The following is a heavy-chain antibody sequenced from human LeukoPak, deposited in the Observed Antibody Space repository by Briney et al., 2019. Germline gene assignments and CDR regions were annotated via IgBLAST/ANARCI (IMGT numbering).Heavy chain of an antibody. Sequence: GASVKVSCKASGYTFTSYDINWVRQATGQGLEWMGWMNPNSGNTGYAQKFQGRVTMTRNTSISTAYMELSSLRSDDTAVYYCARDHIEDSSAWYGAFDVWGQGTLVTVSS. V-gene: IGHV1-8*01. CDR3: ARDHIEDSSAWYGAFDV. CDR1: GYTFTSYD. J-gene: IGHJ3*01. CDR2: MNPNSGNT. D-gene: IGHD6-19*01.